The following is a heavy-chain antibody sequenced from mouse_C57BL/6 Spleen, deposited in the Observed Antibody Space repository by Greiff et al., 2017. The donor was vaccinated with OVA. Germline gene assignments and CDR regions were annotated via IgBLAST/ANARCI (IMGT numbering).Heavy chain of an antibody. CDR3: ARDGTGTGEDY. D-gene: IGHD4-1*01. CDR2: ISYDGSN. V-gene: IGHV3-6*01. Sequence: EVQLQQSGPGLVKPSQSLSLTCSVTGYSITSGYYWNWIRQFPGNKLGWMGYISYDGSNNYNPSLKNRISITRDTSKNQFFLKLNSVTTEDTATYYCARDGTGTGEDYWGQGTTLTVSS. CDR1: GYSITSGYY. J-gene: IGHJ2*01.